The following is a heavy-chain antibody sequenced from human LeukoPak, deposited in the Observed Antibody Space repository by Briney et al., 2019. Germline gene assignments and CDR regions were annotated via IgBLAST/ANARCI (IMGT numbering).Heavy chain of an antibody. CDR2: INPSRGST. CDR1: GYTFTSYY. V-gene: IGHV1-46*01. J-gene: IGHJ6*04. D-gene: IGHD2-2*01. Sequence: ASVKVSCKASGYTFTSYYMQWVRQAPGQGLEWMGIINPSRGSTSYAQKFQGRVTMTRDTSTSTVYMELSSLRSEDTAVYYCARVLAYCSSTSCYGGVYYGMDVWGKGTSVTVSS. CDR3: ARVLAYCSSTSCYGGVYYGMDV.